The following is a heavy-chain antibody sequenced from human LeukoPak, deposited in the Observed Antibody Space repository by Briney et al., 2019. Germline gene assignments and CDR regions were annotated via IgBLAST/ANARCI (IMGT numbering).Heavy chain of an antibody. CDR2: IWYDGSNK. J-gene: IGHJ4*02. CDR3: ARDPEMATINNYFDY. Sequence: PGGSLRLSCAASGFTFSSYGMHWVRQAPGKGLEWVAVIWYDGSNKYYADSVKGRFTISRDNSKNTLYLQMNSLRAEDTAVYYCARDPEMATINNYFDYWGQGTLVTVSS. V-gene: IGHV3-33*01. CDR1: GFTFSSYG. D-gene: IGHD5-24*01.